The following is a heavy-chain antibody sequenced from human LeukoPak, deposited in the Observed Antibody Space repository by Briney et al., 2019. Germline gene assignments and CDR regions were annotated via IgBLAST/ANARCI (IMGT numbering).Heavy chain of an antibody. Sequence: SETLSLTCTVSSGSISSGYYYWAWIRQPPGKGLEWIGYIYYSGSTNYNPSLKSRVTISVDTSKNQFSLKLSSVTAADTAVYYCARHLSEGWFDPWGQGTLVTVSS. CDR3: ARHLSEGWFDP. J-gene: IGHJ5*02. V-gene: IGHV4-61*01. CDR2: IYYSGST. CDR1: SGSISSGYYY.